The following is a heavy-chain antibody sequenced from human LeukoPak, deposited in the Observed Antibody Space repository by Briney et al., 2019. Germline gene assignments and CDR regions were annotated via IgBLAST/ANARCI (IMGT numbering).Heavy chain of an antibody. CDR2: FDPEDGET. D-gene: IGHD5-24*01. J-gene: IGHJ4*02. CDR1: GYTLTELS. CDR3: ATPRRDGCNYDFDY. V-gene: IGHV1-24*01. Sequence: ASVKVSCKVSGYTLTELSMHWVRQAPGKGLEWMGGFDPEDGETIYAQKFQGRVTMTEDTSTDTAYMELSSLRSEDTAVYYCATPRRDGCNYDFDYWGQGTLVTVSS.